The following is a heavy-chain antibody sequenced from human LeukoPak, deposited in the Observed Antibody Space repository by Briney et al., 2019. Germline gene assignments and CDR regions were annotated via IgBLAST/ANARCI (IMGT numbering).Heavy chain of an antibody. J-gene: IGHJ5*02. V-gene: IGHV3-30*07. CDR3: ARGAYWFDP. Sequence: DSVKGRFTISRDNSKNTLYLQMNSLRAEDTAVYYCARGAYWFDPWGQGNPGHRLL.